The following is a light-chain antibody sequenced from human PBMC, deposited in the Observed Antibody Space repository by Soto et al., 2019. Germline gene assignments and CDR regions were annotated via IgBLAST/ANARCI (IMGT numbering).Light chain of an antibody. J-gene: IGLJ2*01. CDR1: SSNIGSNY. Sequence: QSVLTQPPSASGTPGQRVTISCSGSSSNIGSNYVYWCQQFPGSAPKLLIYRNDQRPSGVPDRFSGSKSGTSASLAISGPRSEDEADYYCAAWDDSLSAVVFGGGTKLTVL. CDR2: RND. V-gene: IGLV1-47*01. CDR3: AAWDDSLSAVV.